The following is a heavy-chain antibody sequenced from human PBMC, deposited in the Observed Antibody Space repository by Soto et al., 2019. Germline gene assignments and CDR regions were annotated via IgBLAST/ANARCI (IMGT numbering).Heavy chain of an antibody. CDR2: IIPMYDSA. CDR3: ARESEDLTSNFDY. J-gene: IGHJ4*02. CDR1: GGTFKTYT. V-gene: IGHV1-69*06. Sequence: QVQLVQSGAEVKKPGSSVKVSCEASGGTFKTYTINWVRQAPGQGLEWIGQIIPMYDSANYAQSFQDRVTISADKSTNTAYMELSSLRSEDTALYYCARESEDLTSNFDYWGQGTLVTVSS.